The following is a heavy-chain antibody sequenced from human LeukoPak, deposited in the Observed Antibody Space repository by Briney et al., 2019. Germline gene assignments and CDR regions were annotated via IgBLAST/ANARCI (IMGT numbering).Heavy chain of an antibody. CDR2: INHSGST. CDR1: GGSFSGYY. J-gene: IGHJ5*02. CDR3: ATESAFSSSWIWFDP. V-gene: IGHV4-34*01. D-gene: IGHD6-13*01. Sequence: SETLSLTCAVYGGSFSGYYWGWIRQPPGKGLEWIGEINHSGSTNYNPSLKSRVTISVDTSKNQFSLKLSSVTAADTAVYYCATESAFSSSWIWFDPWGQGTLVTVSS.